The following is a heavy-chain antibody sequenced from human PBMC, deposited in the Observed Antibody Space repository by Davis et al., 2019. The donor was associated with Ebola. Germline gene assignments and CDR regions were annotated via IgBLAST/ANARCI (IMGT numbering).Heavy chain of an antibody. CDR1: GFTFSSYS. CDR3: ARLTAAAGPYYYYYGMDV. V-gene: IGHV3-33*08. CDR2: IWYDGSNK. Sequence: PGGSLRLSCAASGFTFSSYSMNWVRQAPGKGLEWVAVIWYDGSNKYYADSVKGRFTISRDNSKNTLYLQMNSLRSEDTAVYYCARLTAAAGPYYYYYGMDVWGQGTTVTVSS. D-gene: IGHD6-13*01. J-gene: IGHJ6*02.